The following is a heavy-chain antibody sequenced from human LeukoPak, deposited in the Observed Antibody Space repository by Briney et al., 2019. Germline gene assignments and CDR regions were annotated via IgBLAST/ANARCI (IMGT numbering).Heavy chain of an antibody. Sequence: SETLSLTCAVSGYSISSGYYWGWIRLPPGKGLEWIGSIYHSGSTYYNPSLKSRVTISVDTSKNQFSLKLSSVTAADTAVYYCAREHSSSWRPFDYWGQGTLVTVSS. J-gene: IGHJ4*02. CDR1: GYSISSGYY. D-gene: IGHD6-13*01. CDR2: IYHSGST. V-gene: IGHV4-38-2*02. CDR3: AREHSSSWRPFDY.